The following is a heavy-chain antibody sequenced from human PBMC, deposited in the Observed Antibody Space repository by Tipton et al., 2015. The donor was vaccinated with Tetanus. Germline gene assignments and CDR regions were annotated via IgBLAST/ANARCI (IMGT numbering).Heavy chain of an antibody. V-gene: IGHV1-8*01. J-gene: IGHJ6*02. Sequence: QSGAEVKEPGASVKVSCKASGYTFTTSQIHWVRQAPGQGLEWMGWMNPNSGNTDYTQKFQGRVTMTGSTSINTAYMELSSLTSDDTAVYYCARNGGGMGVWGQGTTVTVSS. D-gene: IGHD3-16*01. CDR2: MNPNSGNT. CDR3: ARNGGGMGV. CDR1: GYTFTTSQ.